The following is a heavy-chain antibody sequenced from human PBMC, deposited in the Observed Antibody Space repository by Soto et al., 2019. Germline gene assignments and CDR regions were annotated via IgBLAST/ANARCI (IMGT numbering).Heavy chain of an antibody. D-gene: IGHD1-26*01. J-gene: IGHJ4*02. V-gene: IGHV4-59*06. Sequence: PSETLSLTCTVSGGSISPYYWSWIRQHPGKGLEWIGYIYYSGSTYYNYYNPSLKSRVTISVDTSKNQFSLKLSSVTAADTAVYYCARTPLLWGQGTLVTVSS. CDR3: ARTPLL. CDR2: IYYSGST. CDR1: GGSISPYY.